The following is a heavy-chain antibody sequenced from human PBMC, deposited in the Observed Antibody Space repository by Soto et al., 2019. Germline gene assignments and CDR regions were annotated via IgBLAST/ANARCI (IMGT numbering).Heavy chain of an antibody. J-gene: IGHJ6*02. CDR1: GFTFSSYA. D-gene: IGHD2-15*01. V-gene: IGHV3-30-3*01. CDR3: ARDWGLGYCSGGSCYPAVFYV. CDR2: ISYDGSNK. Sequence: PGGSLRLSCAASGFTFSSYAMHWVRQAPGKGLEWVAVISYDGSNKYYADSVKGRFTISRDNSKNTLYLQMNSLRAEDTAVYYCARDWGLGYCSGGSCYPAVFYVWGQGTTVTVSS.